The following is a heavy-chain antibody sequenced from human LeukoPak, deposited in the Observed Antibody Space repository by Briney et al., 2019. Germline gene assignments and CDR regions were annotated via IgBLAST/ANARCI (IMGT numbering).Heavy chain of an antibody. CDR1: GGSFSGYY. CDR2: INHSGST. D-gene: IGHD6-13*01. V-gene: IGHV4-34*01. Sequence: SETLSLTCAVYGGSFSGYYWSWIRQPPGKGLEWIGEINHSGSTNYNPSLKSRVTISVDTSKNQFSLKLSSVTAADTAVYYCARLSAAASDYWGQGTLVTVSS. J-gene: IGHJ4*02. CDR3: ARLSAAASDY.